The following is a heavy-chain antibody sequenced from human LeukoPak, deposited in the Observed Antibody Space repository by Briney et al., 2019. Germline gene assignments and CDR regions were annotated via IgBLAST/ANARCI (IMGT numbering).Heavy chain of an antibody. J-gene: IGHJ5*02. CDR2: ISASGGNT. CDR3: AKEYGDYGPDWFDP. Sequence: GGSLRLSCAASGFTFSNYAMNWVRQAPGKGLEWVSGISASGGNTYYADSVKGRFTIPRDNSKNTLYLQMHSLRAEDTAVYYCAKEYGDYGPDWFDPWGQGNLVTVSS. CDR1: GFTFSNYA. D-gene: IGHD4-17*01. V-gene: IGHV3-23*01.